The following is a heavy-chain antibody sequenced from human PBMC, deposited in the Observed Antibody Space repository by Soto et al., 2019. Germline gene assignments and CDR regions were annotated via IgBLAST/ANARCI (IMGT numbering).Heavy chain of an antibody. Sequence: QVQLVQSGAEVKKPGASVKVSCKASGYSFTSYGISWVRQAPGQGLDWMGWITTYNGNTKYAQDLQGRVTMTTDTSTSTAYMELRSLRSDDTAVYYCARGWGYDSNDYYYAYWGQGTLVIVSS. D-gene: IGHD3-22*01. V-gene: IGHV1-18*04. CDR2: ITTYNGNT. J-gene: IGHJ4*02. CDR1: GYSFTSYG. CDR3: ARGWGYDSNDYYYAY.